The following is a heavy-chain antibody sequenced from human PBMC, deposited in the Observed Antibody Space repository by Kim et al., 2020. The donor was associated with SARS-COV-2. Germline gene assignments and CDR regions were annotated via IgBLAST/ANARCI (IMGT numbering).Heavy chain of an antibody. J-gene: IGHJ6*02. D-gene: IGHD3-10*01. CDR3: VKGGSGRYSRYGMDV. V-gene: IGHV3-30*02. Sequence: ADSVKGRFTISRDNSKNTVYLQMNSLRAEDTALYYCVKGGSGRYSRYGMDVWGQGTTVTVSS.